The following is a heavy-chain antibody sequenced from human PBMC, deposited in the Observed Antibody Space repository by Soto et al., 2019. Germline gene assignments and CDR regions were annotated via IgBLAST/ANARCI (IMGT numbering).Heavy chain of an antibody. J-gene: IGHJ4*02. CDR3: ARDLGIVVVPAARGLGY. V-gene: IGHV1-18*04. CDR2: ISSYNGNT. Sequence: QVQLVQSGAEVKKPGASVKVSCKASGYTFTSYGISWVRQAPGQGLEWMGWISSYNGNTNYAQKLQGRVTMTTDTSPSTAYMELRSLRSDDTAVYYCARDLGIVVVPAARGLGYWGQGTLVTVSS. CDR1: GYTFTSYG. D-gene: IGHD2-2*03.